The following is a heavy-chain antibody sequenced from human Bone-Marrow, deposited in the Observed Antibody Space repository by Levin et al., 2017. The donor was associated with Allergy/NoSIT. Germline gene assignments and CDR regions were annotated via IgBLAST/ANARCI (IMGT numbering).Heavy chain of an antibody. J-gene: IGHJ4*02. CDR1: GYTFTSYG. D-gene: IGHD5-12*01. V-gene: IGHV1-18*01. Sequence: GESLKISCKASGYTFTSYGISWVRQAPGQGLEWMGWISAYNGNTNYAQKLQGRVTMTTDTSTSTAYMELRSLRSDDTAVYYCAREANSGYDSFDYWGQGTLVTVSS. CDR2: ISAYNGNT. CDR3: AREANSGYDSFDY.